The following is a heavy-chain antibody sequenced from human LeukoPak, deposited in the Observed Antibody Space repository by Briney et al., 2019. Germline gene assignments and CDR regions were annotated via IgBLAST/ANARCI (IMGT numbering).Heavy chain of an antibody. CDR3: AKGQYGSGSYYGLFDY. Sequence: PGGSLRLSCVASGFTFSSNWMHWVRQAPGKGLVWVSRINSDGSSTHYADSVKGRFTISRDNAKNTVYLQMNSLRAEDTAVYYCAKGQYGSGSYYGLFDYWGQGTLVTVSS. CDR2: INSDGSST. CDR1: GFTFSSNW. D-gene: IGHD3-10*01. J-gene: IGHJ4*02. V-gene: IGHV3-74*01.